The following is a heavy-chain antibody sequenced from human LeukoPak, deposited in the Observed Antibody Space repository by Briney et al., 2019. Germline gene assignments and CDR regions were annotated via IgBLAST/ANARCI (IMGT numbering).Heavy chain of an antibody. CDR3: AKDRSCTNDICHGDFDY. J-gene: IGHJ4*02. CDR2: IYPSDSDT. V-gene: IGHV5-51*01. Sequence: GESLKISCKATGYIFASFWIGWVRQTPGKGLEWLGIIYPSDSDTRYSPSFQGQVTFSVDESTNTAFLQWSSLRAEDTALYYCAKDRSCTNDICHGDFDYWGQGTLVTVSS. CDR1: GYIFASFW. D-gene: IGHD2-8*01.